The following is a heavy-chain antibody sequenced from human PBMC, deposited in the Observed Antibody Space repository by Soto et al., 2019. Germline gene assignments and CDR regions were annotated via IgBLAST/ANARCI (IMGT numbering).Heavy chain of an antibody. CDR3: AIEVRRSNQFDH. Sequence: SVNSYCKFYVYAVTKLSIHLVRQAPGEGLEWMGGFDLENGETIYSQRFQGRVTMTEESSADTHYMELSSLRSEYTAVYYCAIEVRRSNQFDHWGQGTMVTVSS. CDR2: FDLENGET. CDR1: VYAVTKLS. D-gene: IGHD3-10*01. J-gene: IGHJ4*02. V-gene: IGHV1-24*01.